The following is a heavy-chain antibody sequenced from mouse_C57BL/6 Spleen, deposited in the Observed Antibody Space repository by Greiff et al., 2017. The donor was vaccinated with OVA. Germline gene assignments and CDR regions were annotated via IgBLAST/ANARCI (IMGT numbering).Heavy chain of an antibody. CDR3: AYYSGSSDEDYFDY. Sequence: QVQLQQPGAELVKPGASVKISCKASGYAFSSSWMNWVKQRPGKGLEWIGRIYPGGGGTNYNEKFKGKATLTVAKSSSTAYMQPSSLASEDSAVYFGAYYSGSSDEDYFDYWGKGTTLTVSS. J-gene: IGHJ2*01. V-gene: IGHV1-82*01. CDR1: GYAFSSSW. D-gene: IGHD1-1*01. CDR2: IYPGGGGT.